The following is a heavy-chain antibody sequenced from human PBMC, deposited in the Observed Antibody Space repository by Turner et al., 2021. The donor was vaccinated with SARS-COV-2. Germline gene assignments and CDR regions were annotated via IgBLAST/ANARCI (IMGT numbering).Heavy chain of an antibody. CDR2: FEPEDGET. J-gene: IGHJ4*02. D-gene: IGHD2-21*02. CDR3: ATGYAYCGGDCSIHY. CDR1: GYTLIELS. V-gene: IGHV1-24*01. Sequence: QVQLVQSGAAVKKPGASVKVSCKVSGYTLIELSMHWVRQAPGKGLEWMGGFEPEDGETIYAQKFQGRVTMTEDTSTDTAYMELSSLRSEDTAVYYCATGYAYCGGDCSIHYWGQGTLVTVSS.